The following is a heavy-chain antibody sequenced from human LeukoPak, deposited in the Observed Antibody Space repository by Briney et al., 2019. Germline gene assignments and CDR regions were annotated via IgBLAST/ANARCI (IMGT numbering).Heavy chain of an antibody. CDR2: IYFSGST. V-gene: IGHV4-4*07. Sequence: KPSETLSLTCTVSGGSISTYYWSWIRQPAGKGLEWIGRIYFSGSTNYNPSLKSRITMSLDTSKNQFSLKLRSVTAADTAVYYCASGYSSTNWFDPWGQGTLVTVSS. J-gene: IGHJ5*02. CDR3: ASGYSSTNWFDP. D-gene: IGHD2-2*03. CDR1: GGSISTYY.